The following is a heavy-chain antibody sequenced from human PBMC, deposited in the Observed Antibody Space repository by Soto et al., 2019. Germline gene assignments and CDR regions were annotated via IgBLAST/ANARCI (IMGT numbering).Heavy chain of an antibody. CDR3: ARDREMLYANGARHWYFDV. V-gene: IGHV3-48*02. Sequence: EVQLVESGGGLVQPGGSLRLSCAASGFTFSSYSMNWVRQAPGKGLEWVSYISSSSSTIYYAGSVNGRFTISTDNANKSLYLQMNTLRDEDKAVYYCARDREMLYANGARHWYFDVWGRGTLVTVYS. D-gene: IGHD2-8*01. CDR1: GFTFSSYS. CDR2: ISSSSSTI. J-gene: IGHJ2*01.